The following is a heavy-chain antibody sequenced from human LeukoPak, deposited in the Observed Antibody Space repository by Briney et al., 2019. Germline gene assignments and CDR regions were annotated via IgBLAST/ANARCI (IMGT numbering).Heavy chain of an antibody. CDR1: GFTFSHYA. D-gene: IGHD1-7*01. Sequence: DPGGSLRLSCAASGFTFSHYAMTWVRQAPGKGLEWVSSVGGAGDDPYYADSVKGRFAIYRDNSRDTLFLPMNSLRVEDTAVYFCAKDAIPRNSLWDYFDSLGQGTLVTVSS. V-gene: IGHV3-23*01. CDR2: VGGAGDDP. J-gene: IGHJ4*02. CDR3: AKDAIPRNSLWDYFDS.